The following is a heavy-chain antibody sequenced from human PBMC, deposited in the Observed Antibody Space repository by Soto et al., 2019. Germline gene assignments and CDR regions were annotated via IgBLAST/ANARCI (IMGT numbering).Heavy chain of an antibody. CDR2: INAGNGNT. Sequence: QVQLVQSGAEEKKPGASVKVSCKASGYTFTSYDMHWVRQAPGQRLEWMGWINAGNGNTKYSQKFQGRVTITRDTSASTAYMELSSLRSDDTAVYYCARDKITEILDYWGQGTLVTVSS. D-gene: IGHD1-20*01. CDR1: GYTFTSYD. CDR3: ARDKITEILDY. V-gene: IGHV1-3*05. J-gene: IGHJ4*02.